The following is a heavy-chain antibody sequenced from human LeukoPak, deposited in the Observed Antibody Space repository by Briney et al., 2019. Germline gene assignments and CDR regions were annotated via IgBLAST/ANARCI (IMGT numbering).Heavy chain of an antibody. V-gene: IGHV3-30*02. CDR1: PFTFSSYG. J-gene: IGHJ4*02. CDR3: AKDSAKKYDDY. CDR2: IQYDGSNQ. Sequence: PGGSLRLSCAASPFTFSSYGMHWVRQAPGKGLEWVAYIQYDGSNQQYADSVKGRFSISRDSSKNILYLQMNSLRAEDTAVYYCAKDSAKKYDDYWGQGTLVTVSS. D-gene: IGHD2/OR15-2a*01.